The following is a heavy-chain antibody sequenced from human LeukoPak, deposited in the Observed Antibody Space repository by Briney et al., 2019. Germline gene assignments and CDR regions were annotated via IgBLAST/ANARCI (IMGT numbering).Heavy chain of an antibody. V-gene: IGHV3-7*01. Sequence: GGSLRLSCAASGFTFSSYWMSWVRQAPGKGLEWGANIKQDGSEKYYVDSVKGRFTISRDNAKNSLYLQMNSLRAEDTAVYYCARDGNNYYDSYMDVWGKGTTVTISS. CDR2: IKQDGSEK. J-gene: IGHJ6*03. D-gene: IGHD1-26*01. CDR3: ARDGNNYYDSYMDV. CDR1: GFTFSSYW.